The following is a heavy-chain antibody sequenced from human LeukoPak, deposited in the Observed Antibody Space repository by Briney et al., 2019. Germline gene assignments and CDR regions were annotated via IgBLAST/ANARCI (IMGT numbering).Heavy chain of an antibody. CDR1: GGSFSGYY. V-gene: IGHV4-34*01. D-gene: IGHD4-17*01. J-gene: IGHJ3*02. CDR2: INHSGST. CDR3: ARDPTTVTKGFDI. Sequence: NPSETLSLTCAVYGGSFSGYYWSWIRQPPGKGLEWIGEINHSGSTNYNPSLKSRVTISVDTSKNQFSLKLSSVTAADTAVYYCARDPTTVTKGFDIWGQGTMVTVSS.